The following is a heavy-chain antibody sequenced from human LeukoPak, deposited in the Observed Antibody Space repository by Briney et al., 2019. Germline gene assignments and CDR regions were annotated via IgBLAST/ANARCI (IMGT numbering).Heavy chain of an antibody. CDR1: GYTFTGYY. CDR2: INPNSGGT. Sequence: ASVKVSCKASGYTFTGYYMHWVRQAPGQGLEWMGWINPNSGGTNYAKKCQGRVTMTRDTSISTAYRELSRLRSDDTAVYYCARYYYDSSGSFDYWGQGTLVTVSS. CDR3: ARYYYDSSGSFDY. D-gene: IGHD3-22*01. J-gene: IGHJ4*02. V-gene: IGHV1-2*02.